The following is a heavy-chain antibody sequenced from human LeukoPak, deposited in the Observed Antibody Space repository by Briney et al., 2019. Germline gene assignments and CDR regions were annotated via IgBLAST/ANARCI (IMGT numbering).Heavy chain of an antibody. CDR2: FDPEDGET. D-gene: IGHD2-21*02. Sequence: ASVKVSCKVSGYTLTELSMHWVRQAPGKGLEWMGGFDPEDGETIYAQKFQGRVTMTEDTSTDTAYMELSSLRSEDTAVYYCASSDLEVATAIRDYYYGMDVWGQGTTVTVSS. J-gene: IGHJ6*02. CDR3: ASSDLEVATAIRDYYYGMDV. V-gene: IGHV1-24*01. CDR1: GYTLTELS.